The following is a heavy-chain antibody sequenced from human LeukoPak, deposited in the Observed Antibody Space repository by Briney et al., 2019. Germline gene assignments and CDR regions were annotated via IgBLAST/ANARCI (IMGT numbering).Heavy chain of an antibody. CDR2: ISTSSTYI. CDR3: ARDHRDAFDI. J-gene: IGHJ3*02. V-gene: IGHV3-21*01. CDR1: GFTSSSYS. Sequence: GGSLRLSCAASGFTSSSYSMNWVRQAPGKGLEWVSSISTSSTYIYYADSVKGRFTISRDNAKNSLYLQMNSLRAEDTAVYYCARDHRDAFDIWGQGTMVTVSS.